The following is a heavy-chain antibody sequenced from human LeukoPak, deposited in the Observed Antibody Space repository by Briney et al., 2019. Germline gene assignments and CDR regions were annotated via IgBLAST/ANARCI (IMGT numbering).Heavy chain of an antibody. V-gene: IGHV4-59*01. Sequence: SETLSLTCTVSGGSISSYYWSWIRQPPGKGLEWIGYIYYSGSTNYNPSLKSRVTISVDTSKNQFSLKLSSATAADTAVYYCARGGIAVAGDNWFDPWGQGTLVTVSS. CDR1: GGSISSYY. CDR2: IYYSGST. CDR3: ARGGIAVAGDNWFDP. D-gene: IGHD6-19*01. J-gene: IGHJ5*02.